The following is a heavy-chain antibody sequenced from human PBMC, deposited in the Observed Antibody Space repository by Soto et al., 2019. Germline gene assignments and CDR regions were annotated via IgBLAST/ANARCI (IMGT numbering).Heavy chain of an antibody. CDR3: ASSAAGTLYNYYYGMDV. CDR2: TYYRSKWYN. J-gene: IGHJ6*02. V-gene: IGHV6-1*01. Sequence: QTLSLTCASSGDSVSSNSAAWNWIRQSPSRGLEWLGRTYYRSKWYNDYAVSVKSRITINPDTSKNQFSLQLNSVTPEDTAVYYCASSAAGTLYNYYYGMDVWGQGTTVTVSS. CDR1: GDSVSSNSAA. D-gene: IGHD6-13*01.